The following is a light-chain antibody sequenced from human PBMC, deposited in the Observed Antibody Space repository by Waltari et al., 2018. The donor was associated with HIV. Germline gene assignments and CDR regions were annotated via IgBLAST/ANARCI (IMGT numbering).Light chain of an antibody. CDR3: QQTYITPLT. J-gene: IGKJ4*01. V-gene: IGKV1-39*01. Sequence: DIQMTQSPSSLSASVGDRVTITCRASQTIRGYLNWYQHKPGKAPKFLIQAASTLQSGVPSRFSGSGSETDFTLTISSLQPEDFASYYCQQTYITPLTFGGGTKVEIK. CDR1: QTIRGY. CDR2: AAS.